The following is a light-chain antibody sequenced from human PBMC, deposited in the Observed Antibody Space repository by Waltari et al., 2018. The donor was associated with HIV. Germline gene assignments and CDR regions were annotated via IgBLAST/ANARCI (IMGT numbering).Light chain of an antibody. J-gene: IGLJ1*01. V-gene: IGLV2-11*01. CDR2: DVD. Sequence: QSALTQPRSVSGSPGQSVTISCTGPSSDVASYKYVSWYQLRPGKAPKLIIHDVDKRPSGVPDRFSGSKAGNTASLTISGLQAEDEADYYCCSYTGTYTRYVFGTGAKVTVL. CDR3: CSYTGTYTRYV. CDR1: SSDVASYKY.